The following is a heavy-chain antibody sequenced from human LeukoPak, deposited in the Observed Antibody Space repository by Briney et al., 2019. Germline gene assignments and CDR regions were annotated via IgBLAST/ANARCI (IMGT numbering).Heavy chain of an antibody. Sequence: GGSLRLSCAASGFTFSSYGMHWVRQAPGKGLEWVAVISYDGSNKYYADSVKGRFTISRDNSKNTLYLQMNSLRAEDTAVYYCARGNDQPQLWLFYFDYWGQGTLVTVSS. V-gene: IGHV3-30*03. CDR2: ISYDGSNK. CDR3: ARGNDQPQLWLFYFDY. CDR1: GFTFSSYG. D-gene: IGHD5-18*01. J-gene: IGHJ4*02.